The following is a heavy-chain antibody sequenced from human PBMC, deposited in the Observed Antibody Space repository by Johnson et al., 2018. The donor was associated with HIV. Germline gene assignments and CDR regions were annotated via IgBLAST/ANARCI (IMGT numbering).Heavy chain of an antibody. D-gene: IGHD3-22*01. V-gene: IGHV3-30*03. CDR3: ARGYGTSGYYYGDAFDI. Sequence: QVQLVESGGGVVQPGRYLRLSCAASGFTFSSYGMHWVRQAPGKGLEWVAVISYDGSNKYYADSVKGRFTISRDNSKNTLYLQMNSLRAEDTAVYYCARGYGTSGYYYGDAFDIWGQGTLVTVSS. CDR1: GFTFSSYG. J-gene: IGHJ3*02. CDR2: ISYDGSNK.